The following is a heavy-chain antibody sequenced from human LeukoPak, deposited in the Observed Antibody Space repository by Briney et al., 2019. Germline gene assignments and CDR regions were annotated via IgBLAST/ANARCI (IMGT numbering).Heavy chain of an antibody. Sequence: PSETLSLTCTVSGVSMSSYFWSWIRQPPGKGLEWIGYIYHSGSSHYNPSLKSRVTMSVDTSKNQFSLKLSSVTAADTAVYYCASRKYSSGWYGPLVYWGQGTLVTVSS. D-gene: IGHD6-19*01. CDR1: GVSMSSYF. J-gene: IGHJ4*02. CDR3: ASRKYSSGWYGPLVY. CDR2: IYHSGSS. V-gene: IGHV4-59*12.